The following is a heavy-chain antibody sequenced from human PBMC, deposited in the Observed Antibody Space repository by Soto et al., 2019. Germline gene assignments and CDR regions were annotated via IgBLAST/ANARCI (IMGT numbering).Heavy chain of an antibody. D-gene: IGHD2-15*01. Sequence: EVPLLESGGGLVQPGGSLRLSCAASGFTFSNNAMIWVRQAPGKGLEWVSGISGSGGNTYYADSVKGRFTISRDNSKNTLYLQMNSLRAEDTAVYYCARRTLVGVVAVVPYGMDVWGQGTTVTVSS. J-gene: IGHJ6*02. CDR2: ISGSGGNT. CDR3: ARRTLVGVVAVVPYGMDV. CDR1: GFTFSNNA. V-gene: IGHV3-23*01.